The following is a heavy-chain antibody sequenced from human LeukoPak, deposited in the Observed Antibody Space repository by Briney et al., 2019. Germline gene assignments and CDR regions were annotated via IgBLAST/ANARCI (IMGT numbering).Heavy chain of an antibody. D-gene: IGHD6-13*01. V-gene: IGHV4-39*01. CDR2: IYYSGST. Sequence: SETLSLTCTVSGGSISSSSYYWGWIRQPPGKGLEWIGSIYYSGSTYYNPSLKSRDTISVDTSKNQFSLKLSSVTAADTAVYYCARSADIAAAGTLGMDVWGQGTTVTVSS. CDR1: GGSISSSSYY. CDR3: ARSADIAAAGTLGMDV. J-gene: IGHJ6*02.